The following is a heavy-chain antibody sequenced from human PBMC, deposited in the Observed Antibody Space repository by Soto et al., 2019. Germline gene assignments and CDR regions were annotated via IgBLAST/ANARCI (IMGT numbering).Heavy chain of an antibody. D-gene: IGHD6-13*01. J-gene: IGHJ5*02. CDR2: ISYDGSNK. CDR3: ARGGVRIAAAGNWFDP. Sequence: QVQLVESGGGVVQPGRSLRLSCAASGFTFSSYAMHWVRQAPGKGLEWVAGISYDGSNKYYADSVKGRFTIPRDNSKNTLYLHMNSLRAEDTAVYYCARGGVRIAAAGNWFDPWGQGTLVTVSS. CDR1: GFTFSSYA. V-gene: IGHV3-30-3*01.